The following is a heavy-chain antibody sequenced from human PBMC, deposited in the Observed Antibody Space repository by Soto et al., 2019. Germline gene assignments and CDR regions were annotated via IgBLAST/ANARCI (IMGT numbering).Heavy chain of an antibody. CDR2: IFYTGST. D-gene: IGHD2-21*01. J-gene: IGHJ5*02. Sequence: QVQLQESGPGLVRPSETLSLTCTVSGGSISRYFWSWIRQSPGKGLEWIGYIFYTGSTTYNPSLKSRVTISIDTSKNQFSLKLRSLTAADTAVYYCAHFSDLEWFDPWGQGTLVTVPS. CDR3: AHFSDLEWFDP. V-gene: IGHV4-59*01. CDR1: GGSISRYF.